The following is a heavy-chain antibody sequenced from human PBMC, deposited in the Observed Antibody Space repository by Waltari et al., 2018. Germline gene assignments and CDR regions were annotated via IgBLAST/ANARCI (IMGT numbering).Heavy chain of an antibody. V-gene: IGHV4-34*01. CDR1: GGSFSGYY. D-gene: IGHD3-10*01. Sequence: QVQLQQWGAGLLKPSETLSLTCAVYGGSFSGYYWSWIRQTPGKGLEWIGEINHSGSTNYNPSLKSRVTISVDTSKNQFSLKLSSVTAADTAVYYCAALTGNDAFDIWGQGTMVTVSS. CDR3: AALTGNDAFDI. J-gene: IGHJ3*02. CDR2: INHSGST.